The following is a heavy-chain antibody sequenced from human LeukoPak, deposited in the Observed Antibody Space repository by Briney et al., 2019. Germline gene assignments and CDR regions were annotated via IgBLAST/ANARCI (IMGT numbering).Heavy chain of an antibody. CDR1: GFIFTNYW. CDR3: AKDKAAAGTCDY. D-gene: IGHD6-13*01. J-gene: IGHJ4*02. V-gene: IGHV3-23*01. CDR2: ISGSGGST. Sequence: GGSLRLSRAASGFIFTNYWMGWVRQAPGKGLEWVSAISGSGGSTYYADSVKGRFTISRDNSKNTLYLQMNSLRAEDTAVYYCAKDKAAAGTCDYWGQGTLVTVSS.